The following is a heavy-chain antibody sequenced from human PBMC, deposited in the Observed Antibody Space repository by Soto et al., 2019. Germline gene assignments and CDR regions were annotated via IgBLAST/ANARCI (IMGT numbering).Heavy chain of an antibody. Sequence: QVQLVESGGGVVQPGRSLRLSCAASGFTFSSYGMHWVRQAPGKGLEWVAVISYDGSNKYYADSVKGRFTISRDNSKNTLYLQMNSLRAEDTAVYYCAKDSTQGELLLGYWGQGTLVTVSS. CDR3: AKDSTQGELLLGY. D-gene: IGHD1-26*01. V-gene: IGHV3-30*18. J-gene: IGHJ4*02. CDR2: ISYDGSNK. CDR1: GFTFSSYG.